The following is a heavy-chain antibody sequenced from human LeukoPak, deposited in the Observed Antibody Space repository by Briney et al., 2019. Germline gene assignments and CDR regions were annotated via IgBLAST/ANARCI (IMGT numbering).Heavy chain of an antibody. Sequence: GGSLRFSCAASGFTFSTYGMSWFRQAPGKGLEWVANIKQDGSEKYYVDSVKGRFTISRDNAKNSLYLQMNSLRAEDTAMYYCARDSAGNDYWGQGTLVTVSS. CDR2: IKQDGSEK. CDR3: ARDSAGNDY. V-gene: IGHV3-7*01. D-gene: IGHD6-13*01. J-gene: IGHJ4*02. CDR1: GFTFSTYG.